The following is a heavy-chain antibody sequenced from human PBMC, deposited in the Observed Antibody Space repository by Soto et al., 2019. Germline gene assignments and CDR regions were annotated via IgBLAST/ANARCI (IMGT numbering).Heavy chain of an antibody. D-gene: IGHD2-2*01. CDR2: INPNSGGT. CDR1: GYTFTGYY. Sequence: ASVKVSCTASGYTFTGYYMHWVRQAPGQGLEWMGWINPNSGGTNYAQKFQGRVTMTRDTSISTAYMELSRLRSDDTAVYYCARVVPGAEAWFGPWGQGTLVTVSS. J-gene: IGHJ5*02. V-gene: IGHV1-2*02. CDR3: ARVVPGAEAWFGP.